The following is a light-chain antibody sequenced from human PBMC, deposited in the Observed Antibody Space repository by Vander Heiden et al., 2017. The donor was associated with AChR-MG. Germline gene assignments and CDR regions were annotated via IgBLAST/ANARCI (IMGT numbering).Light chain of an antibody. CDR1: ARAVTSGYD. CDR2: CTS. J-gene: IGLJ3*02. V-gene: IGLV7-43*01. CDR3: LLYYGGARV. Sequence: QTVVTQELSLTVSPGGTVTLTCVSSARAVTSGYDPSWIQQQPGQAPSALIYCTSNNHSWTPARFSGSLLGSKAALTLSGVQPEDEAEYYCLLYYGGARVFGGGTKLTVL.